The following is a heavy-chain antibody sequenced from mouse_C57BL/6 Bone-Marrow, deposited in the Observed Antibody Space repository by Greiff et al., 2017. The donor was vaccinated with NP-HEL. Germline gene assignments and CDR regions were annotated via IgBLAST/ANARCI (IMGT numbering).Heavy chain of an antibody. CDR3: ARSGHYYGSSPALFAY. D-gene: IGHD1-1*01. J-gene: IGHJ3*01. V-gene: IGHV1-54*01. CDR2: INPGSGGT. CDR1: GYAFTNYL. Sequence: QVHVKQSGAELVRPGTSVKVSCKASGYAFTNYLIEWVKQRPGQGLEWIGVINPGSGGTNYNEKFKGKATLTVDKSSSTAYMQLSSLTSEDSAVYFCARSGHYYGSSPALFAYWGQGTLVTVSA.